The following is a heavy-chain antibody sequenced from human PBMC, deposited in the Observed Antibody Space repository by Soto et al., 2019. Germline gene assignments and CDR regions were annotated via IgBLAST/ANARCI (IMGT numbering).Heavy chain of an antibody. Sequence: ASVKVSCKASGGTFSSYAISWVRQTNRQGLEWMGGIIPIFGTANYAQKFQGRVTITADESTSTAYMELSSLRSEDTAVYYCARGVEMATIFRYYYYGMDVWGQGTTVTVSS. V-gene: IGHV1-69*13. J-gene: IGHJ6*02. D-gene: IGHD5-12*01. CDR1: GGTFSSYA. CDR3: ARGVEMATIFRYYYYGMDV. CDR2: IIPIFGTA.